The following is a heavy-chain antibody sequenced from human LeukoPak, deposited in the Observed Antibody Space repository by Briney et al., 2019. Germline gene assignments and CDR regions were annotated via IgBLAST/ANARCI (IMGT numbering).Heavy chain of an antibody. CDR2: IHPNSGDT. J-gene: IGHJ4*02. CDR1: GYSLTVYY. CDR3: ARDYSGSYTH. Sequence: ASVKVSCKASGYSLTVYYIHWVRQAPGQGLEWVGLIHPNSGDTFYAQKFRGRVTMTRDTSINTAHIGMERLTSDDTAVYYCARDYSGSYTHWAQGALVTVSS. D-gene: IGHD1-26*01. V-gene: IGHV1-2*06.